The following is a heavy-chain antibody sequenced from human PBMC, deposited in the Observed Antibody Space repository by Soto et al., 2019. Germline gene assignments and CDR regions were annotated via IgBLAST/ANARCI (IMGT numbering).Heavy chain of an antibody. CDR1: GYTFTSYY. CDR3: GRGVTVASSPALL. CDR2: INPGGGRT. D-gene: IGHD2-21*02. Sequence: QVQLVQAGAEVKKPGASVKVSCKASGYTFTSYYMHWVRQSPGQGLEWMGLINPGGGRTSYAENLRGRVTMIRDTPTAAVDMDLGSLRSEDKAVYYCGRGVTVASSPALLGGQGTLVTVSS. V-gene: IGHV1-46*01. J-gene: IGHJ4*02.